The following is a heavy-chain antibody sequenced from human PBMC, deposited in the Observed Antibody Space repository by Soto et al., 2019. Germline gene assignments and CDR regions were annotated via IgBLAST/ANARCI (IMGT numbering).Heavy chain of an antibody. D-gene: IGHD2-2*01. CDR1: GYTFISYY. V-gene: IGHV1-46*01. Sequence: QVQLVQSRAEVKKPGASVKLTCKASGYTFISYYMHWVRQAPGQGLEWMGTINPRDGDTRYAQKFEGRVTMSMDMSKTSVYIEVASLRSDEPAVYYCARGSPSSTSLGWVDPWGQGALVTVAS. CDR3: ARGSPSSTSLGWVDP. J-gene: IGHJ5*02. CDR2: INPRDGDT.